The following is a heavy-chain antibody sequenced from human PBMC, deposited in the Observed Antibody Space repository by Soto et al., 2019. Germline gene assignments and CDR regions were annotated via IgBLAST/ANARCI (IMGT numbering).Heavy chain of an antibody. D-gene: IGHD3-3*01. J-gene: IGHJ5*02. CDR1: GFTFSSYG. CDR2: ISYDGSNK. V-gene: IGHV3-30*18. CDR3: AKDLYDFWSGYPPYNWFDP. Sequence: QVQLVESGGGVVQPGRSLGLSCAASGFTFSSYGMHWVRQAPGKGLEWVAVISYDGSNKYYADSVKGRFTISRDNSKNTLYLQMNSLRAGDTAVYYCAKDLYDFWSGYPPYNWFDPWGQGTLVTVSS.